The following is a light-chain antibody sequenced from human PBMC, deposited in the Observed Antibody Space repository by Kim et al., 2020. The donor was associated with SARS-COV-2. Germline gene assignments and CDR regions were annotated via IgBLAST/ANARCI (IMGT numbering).Light chain of an antibody. CDR2: GAS. CDR3: QQYGSSPRT. J-gene: IGKJ2*01. CDR1: QSVSGSK. V-gene: IGKV3-20*01. Sequence: EIVLTQSPGTLSLSPGERATLSCRASQSVSGSKLVWYQQKPGQAPRLLIYGASSRATGIPDRFSGSGSGTDFTLTISRLEPEDVPVYYCQQYGSSPRTFGQGTKREIK.